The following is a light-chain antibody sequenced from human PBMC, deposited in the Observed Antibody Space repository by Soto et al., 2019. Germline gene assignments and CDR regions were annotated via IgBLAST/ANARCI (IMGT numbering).Light chain of an antibody. Sequence: DIQLTQSPSFLSASVGDRVTITCRASQGISSYLAWYQQKPGIAPKLLIYIASTLQSGVPSRFSGSGSGTEFTLTISSLQPEDFATYYCQQLNAYPITFGQGTRLEMK. J-gene: IGKJ5*01. CDR1: QGISSY. CDR2: IAS. V-gene: IGKV1-9*01. CDR3: QQLNAYPIT.